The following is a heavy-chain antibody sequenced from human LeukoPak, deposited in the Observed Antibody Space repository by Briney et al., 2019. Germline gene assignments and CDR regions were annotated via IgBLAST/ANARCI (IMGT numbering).Heavy chain of an antibody. D-gene: IGHD3-22*01. Sequence: PSETLSLTCTVSGGAISSYYWSWIRQPPGKGLEWIGYIYYSGSTNYNPSLKSRVTISVDTSKNQFSLKLSSVTAADTAVYYCARGTLASSGYYLDYWGQGTLVTVSS. CDR2: IYYSGST. V-gene: IGHV4-59*01. CDR3: ARGTLASSGYYLDY. J-gene: IGHJ4*02. CDR1: GGAISSYY.